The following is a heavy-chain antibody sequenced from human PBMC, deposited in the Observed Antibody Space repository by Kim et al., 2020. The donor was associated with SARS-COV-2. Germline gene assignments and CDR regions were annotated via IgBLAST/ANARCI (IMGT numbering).Heavy chain of an antibody. CDR1: GGSISSGGYY. CDR3: ARAGEDYDSSGYYYEGCYFAY. CDR2: IYYSGST. V-gene: IGHV4-31*03. J-gene: IGHJ4*02. D-gene: IGHD3-22*01. Sequence: SETLSLTCIVSGGSISSGGYYWSWIRQHPGKGLEWIGYIYYSGSTYYNPSLESRVTISVDTSKNQFFLKLSSVTAADTAVYYCARAGEDYDSSGYYYEGCYFAYGGQGTLATVS.